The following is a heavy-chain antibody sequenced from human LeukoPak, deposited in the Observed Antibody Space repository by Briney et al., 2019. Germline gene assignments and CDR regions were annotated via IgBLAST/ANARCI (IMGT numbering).Heavy chain of an antibody. Sequence: SETLSLTCTVSGDCISINYNWGWIRQPPGKGLEWIGSIFYSGATYYSPSLKSRVTISVDTSKNQFSLKLSSMTAADTAVYYCVRHRQWLLFPDYWGQGTLVTVSS. CDR2: IFYSGAT. CDR1: GDCISINYN. CDR3: VRHRQWLLFPDY. J-gene: IGHJ4*02. V-gene: IGHV4-39*01. D-gene: IGHD6-19*01.